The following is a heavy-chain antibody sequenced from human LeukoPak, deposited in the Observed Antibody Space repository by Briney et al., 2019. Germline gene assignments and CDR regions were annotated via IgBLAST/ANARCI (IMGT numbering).Heavy chain of an antibody. CDR1: GDSVSSNSAA. D-gene: IGHD3-9*01. CDR2: TYYRSKWYN. J-gene: IGHJ6*03. V-gene: IGHV6-1*01. CDR3: ARDLHHYDILTGYDYYYYYYMDV. Sequence: SQTLSLTCAISGDSVSSNSAAWNWIRQSPSRGLEWLGRTYYRSKWYNDYAVSVKSRITINPDTSKNQFSLQLNSVTPEDTAVYYCARDLHHYDILTGYDYYYYYYMDVWGKGTTVTVSS.